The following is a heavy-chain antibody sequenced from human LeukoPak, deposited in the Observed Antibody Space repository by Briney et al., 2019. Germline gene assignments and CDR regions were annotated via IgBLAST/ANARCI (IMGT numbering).Heavy chain of an antibody. V-gene: IGHV3-30*02. CDR1: GFTFSSYG. J-gene: IGHJ4*02. D-gene: IGHD6-6*01. CDR2: IRYDGSNK. CDR3: AKEGGIAARPLDY. Sequence: PGGSLRLSCAASGFTFSSYGMHWVRQAPGKGLEWVAFIRYDGSNKYYADSVKGRFTISRDNSRNTLYLQMNSLRAEDTAVYYCAKEGGIAARPLDYWGQGTLVTVSS.